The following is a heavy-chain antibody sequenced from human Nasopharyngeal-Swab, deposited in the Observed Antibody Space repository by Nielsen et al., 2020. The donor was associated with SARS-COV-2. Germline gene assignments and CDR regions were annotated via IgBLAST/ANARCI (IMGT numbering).Heavy chain of an antibody. CDR1: GGSISSGSYY. CDR2: IYTSGST. Sequence: SELLSLTCTASGGSISSGSYYWSWIRQPAGKGLEWTGRIYTSGSTNYNPSLKSRVTISVDTSKNQFSLKLSSVTAADTAVYYCARTTLYGDYDKLDFDYWGQGTLVTVSS. J-gene: IGHJ4*02. CDR3: ARTTLYGDYDKLDFDY. V-gene: IGHV4-61*02. D-gene: IGHD4-17*01.